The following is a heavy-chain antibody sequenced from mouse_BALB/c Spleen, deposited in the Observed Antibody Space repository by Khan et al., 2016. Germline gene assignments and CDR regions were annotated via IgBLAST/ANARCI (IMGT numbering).Heavy chain of an antibody. CDR2: ISSGGSYT. CDR3: ARGVYYGISYKYAIDY. D-gene: IGHD1-1*01. Sequence: EVELVESGGDLVKPGGSLKLSCAASGFTFSNYGMSWVRQTPDKRLEWVATISSGGSYTYYPDSVKGRFTISRDNAKNTLYLQMSSLKSEDTAMFYCARGVYYGISYKYAIDYGGQGTSVTVSS. V-gene: IGHV5-6*01. CDR1: GFTFSNYG. J-gene: IGHJ4*01.